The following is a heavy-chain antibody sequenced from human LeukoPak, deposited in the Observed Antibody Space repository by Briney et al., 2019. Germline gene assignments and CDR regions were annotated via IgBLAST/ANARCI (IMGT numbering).Heavy chain of an antibody. J-gene: IGHJ4*02. V-gene: IGHV4-31*03. CDR1: GGSISSGGYY. CDR2: IYYSGST. CDR3: ASLVVVTAVFDY. Sequence: PSETLSLTCTVSGGSISSGGYYWSWIRQHPGTGLEWIGYIYYSGSTYYNPSLKSRVTISVDTSKNQFSLKLSSVTAADTAVYYCASLVVVTAVFDYWGQGTLVTVSS. D-gene: IGHD2-21*02.